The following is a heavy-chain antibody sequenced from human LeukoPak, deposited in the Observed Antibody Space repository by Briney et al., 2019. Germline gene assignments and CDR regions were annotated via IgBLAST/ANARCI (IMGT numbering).Heavy chain of an antibody. J-gene: IGHJ4*02. V-gene: IGHV3-30*04. CDR1: GFTFSSYA. CDR3: ARGGYGGPRVAFDY. D-gene: IGHD1-1*01. CDR2: ISYDGSNK. Sequence: GGSLRLSCAASGFTFSSYAMHWVRQAPGKGLEWVAVISYDGSNKYYADSVKGRFTISRDNSKNTLYLQMNSLRAEDTAVYYCARGGYGGPRVAFDYWGQGTLVTVSS.